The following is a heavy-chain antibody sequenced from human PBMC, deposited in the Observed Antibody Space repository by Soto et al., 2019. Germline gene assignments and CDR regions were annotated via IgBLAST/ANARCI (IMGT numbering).Heavy chain of an antibody. Sequence: SETLSLTCAVYGGSFGGYHWTWIRQSPGKGLEWIGDIHQSGNTNYNPSLKSRVTISLDTSRNQFSLRLDSATPADTSVYYCARGGXYSDLFTGRATFRGFDPWGHGTLVTVSS. D-gene: IGHD3-9*01. J-gene: IGHJ5*02. CDR3: ARGGXYSDLFTGRATFRGFDP. CDR1: GGSFGGYH. V-gene: IGHV4-34*01. CDR2: IHQSGNT.